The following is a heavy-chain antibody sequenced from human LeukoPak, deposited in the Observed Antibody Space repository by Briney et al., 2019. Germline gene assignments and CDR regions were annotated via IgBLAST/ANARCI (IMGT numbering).Heavy chain of an antibody. D-gene: IGHD3-22*01. Sequence: GASVKVSCKASGYTFTSYGISWVRQAPGQGLEWMGWISAYNGNTNYAQKLQGRVTMTTDTSTSTAYKELRSLRSDDTAVYYCARAGYYDSSGYTNFDYWGRGTLVTVSS. CDR2: ISAYNGNT. J-gene: IGHJ4*02. CDR1: GYTFTSYG. CDR3: ARAGYYDSSGYTNFDY. V-gene: IGHV1-18*01.